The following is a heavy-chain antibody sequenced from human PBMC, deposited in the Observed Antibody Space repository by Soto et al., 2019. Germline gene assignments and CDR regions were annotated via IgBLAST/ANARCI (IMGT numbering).Heavy chain of an antibody. V-gene: IGHV3-23*03. CDR2: LYSGGGTT. CDR1: GFNMVNYA. J-gene: IGHJ4*02. CDR3: ARTIIHYYFGS. Sequence: EVQLLESGGGLVQPGGSLRLSCVGSGFNMVNYAMTWVRQAPGKGLEWVSLLYSGGGTTHSADSVEGRVTVSRDNSKNTMYLQISSLRDEDTAVYYCARTIIHYYFGSWGQGALVTVSS.